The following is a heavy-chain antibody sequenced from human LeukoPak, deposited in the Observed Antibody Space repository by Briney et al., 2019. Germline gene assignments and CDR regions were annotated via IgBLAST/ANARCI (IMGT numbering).Heavy chain of an antibody. J-gene: IGHJ3*02. CDR2: ISSSSSYI. CDR3: ARLDGGVGAFDI. V-gene: IGHV3-21*01. Sequence: GGSLRLSCAASGFTFSSYAMSWVRQAPGKGLEWVSSISSSSSYIYYADSVKGRFTISRDNAKNSLYLQMNSLRAEDTAVYYCARLDGGVGAFDIWGQGTMATVSS. CDR1: GFTFSSYA. D-gene: IGHD2-8*02.